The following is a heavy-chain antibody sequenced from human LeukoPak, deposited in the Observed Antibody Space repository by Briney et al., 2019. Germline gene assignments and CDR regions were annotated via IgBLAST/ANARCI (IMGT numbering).Heavy chain of an antibody. D-gene: IGHD2-2*02. CDR3: AKGGSLRYCSSTSCHMGDY. V-gene: IGHV3-53*01. CDR2: IYSGGST. J-gene: IGHJ4*02. Sequence: GGSLRLSCAASGFTVSSNYMSWVRQAPGKGLEWVSVIYSGGSTYYADSVKGRFTISRDNSKNTLYLQMNSLRAEDTAVYYCAKGGSLRYCSSTSCHMGDYWGQGTLVTVSS. CDR1: GFTVSSNY.